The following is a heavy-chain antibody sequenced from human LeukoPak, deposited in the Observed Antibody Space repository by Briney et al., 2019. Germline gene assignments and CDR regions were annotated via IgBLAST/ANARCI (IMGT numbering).Heavy chain of an antibody. J-gene: IGHJ5*02. Sequence: SETLSLTCTVSGGSISSSSYYWGWIRQPPGKGLEWIGSIYYSGSTYYNPSLKSRVTISVDTSKNQFSLKLSSATAEDTAVYYCARRLRIAVAGTTWFDPWGQGTLVTVSS. CDR2: IYYSGST. CDR3: ARRLRIAVAGTTWFDP. D-gene: IGHD6-19*01. V-gene: IGHV4-39*01. CDR1: GGSISSSSYY.